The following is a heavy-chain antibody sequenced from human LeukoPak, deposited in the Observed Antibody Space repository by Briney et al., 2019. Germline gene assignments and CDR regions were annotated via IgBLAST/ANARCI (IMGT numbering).Heavy chain of an antibody. D-gene: IGHD3-10*01. J-gene: IGHJ4*02. CDR3: ARVYYGSGSYSFDY. CDR2: IKQDGSKK. CDR1: GFPFSSYW. V-gene: IGHV3-7*03. Sequence: GGSLRLSCVASGFPFSSYWMTWVRQAPGKGLEWVANIKQDGSKKSYVDSVKGRFTISRDNAKNSLYLQMNSLRAEDTALYYCARVYYGSGSYSFDYWGQGTLVTVSS.